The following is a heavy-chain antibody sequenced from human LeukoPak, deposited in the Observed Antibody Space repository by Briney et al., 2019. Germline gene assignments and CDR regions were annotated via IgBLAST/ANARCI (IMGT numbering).Heavy chain of an antibody. CDR3: AGSGGGNPSDY. V-gene: IGHV4-59*12. CDR2: IYYSGST. J-gene: IGHJ4*02. D-gene: IGHD1-26*01. CDR1: GGSISSYY. Sequence: SETLSLTCTVSGGSISSYYWSWIRQPPGKGLEWIGYIYYSGSTNYNPSLKSRVTISVDTSKNQFSLKLSSVTAADTAVYYCAGSGGGNPSDYWGQGTLVTVSS.